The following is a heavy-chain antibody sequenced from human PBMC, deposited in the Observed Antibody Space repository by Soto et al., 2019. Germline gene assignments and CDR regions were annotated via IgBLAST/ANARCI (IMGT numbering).Heavy chain of an antibody. J-gene: IGHJ6*03. CDR2: IYSGGST. Sequence: GGSLRLSCAASGFTVSSNYMSWVRQAPGKGLEWVSVIYSGGSTYYADCVKGRFTISRDNSKNTLYLQMNSLRAEDTAVYYCAREIPEDFWSGTDYYYMDVWGKGTTVTVSS. V-gene: IGHV3-66*01. CDR3: AREIPEDFWSGTDYYYMDV. D-gene: IGHD3-3*01. CDR1: GFTVSSNY.